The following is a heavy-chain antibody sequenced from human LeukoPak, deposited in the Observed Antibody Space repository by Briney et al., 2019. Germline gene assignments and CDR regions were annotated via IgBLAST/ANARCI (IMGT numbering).Heavy chain of an antibody. CDR3: ASSDSSSWPSSFDY. D-gene: IGHD6-13*01. J-gene: IGHJ4*02. Sequence: GESLKISGKCCGYSFSCYWNGLVRHMPGEVLGWMGIICPGDSDTRYSPSFQGQVTISADKSITTAYLQWRSLKASDTAMYYCASSDSSSWPSSFDYWGQGTLVTVSS. V-gene: IGHV5-51*03. CDR2: ICPGDSDT. CDR1: GYSFSCYW.